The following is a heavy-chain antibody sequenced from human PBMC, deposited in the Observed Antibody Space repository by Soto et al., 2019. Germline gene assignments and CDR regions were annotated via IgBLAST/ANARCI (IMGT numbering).Heavy chain of an antibody. CDR3: TREQSDDNYFDP. J-gene: IGHJ5*02. Sequence: PSETLSLTCTVSGGALSSGGYCYTWVRPAPGMGLEWLGYNYYSAGTKYNHSLKRRVTIYLDKSQIPLSLRLISVTDADTAVYYCTREQSDDNYFDPWGQGTLVTVSS. V-gene: IGHV4-61*08. CDR2: NYYSAGT. D-gene: IGHD6-19*01. CDR1: GGALSSGGYC.